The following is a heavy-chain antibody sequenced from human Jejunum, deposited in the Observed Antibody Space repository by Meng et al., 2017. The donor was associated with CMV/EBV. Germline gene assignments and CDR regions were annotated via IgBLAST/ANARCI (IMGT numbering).Heavy chain of an antibody. CDR2: IYYTGNT. V-gene: IGHV4-39*07. J-gene: IGHJ4*02. D-gene: IGHD2-8*01. CDR1: GGSIKTRNYY. Sequence: QLQLQESGPGLVKPSETLSPSCPGSGGSIKTRNYYWGWIRQSPGKGLEWIGSIYYTGNTYYNPSLKSRVTISMDTSKNQFSLRLTSMTSADTALYYCARDNGSGSFGPFKYWRQGTLVTVSS. CDR3: ARDNGSGSFGPFKY.